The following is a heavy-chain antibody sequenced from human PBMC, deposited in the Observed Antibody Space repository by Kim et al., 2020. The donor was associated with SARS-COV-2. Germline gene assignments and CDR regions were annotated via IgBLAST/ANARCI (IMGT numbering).Heavy chain of an antibody. V-gene: IGHV3-21*01. CDR1: GFTFSSYS. CDR2: ISSSSSYI. CDR3: ARDQGYYYGSGSYYRGTPSYYYYGMDV. Sequence: GGSLRLSCAASGFTFSSYSMNWVRQAPGKGLEWVSSISSSSSYIYYADSVKGRFTISGDNAKNSLYLQMNSLRAEDTAVYYCARDQGYYYGSGSYYRGTPSYYYYGMDVWVQGTTVTVSS. J-gene: IGHJ6*02. D-gene: IGHD3-10*01.